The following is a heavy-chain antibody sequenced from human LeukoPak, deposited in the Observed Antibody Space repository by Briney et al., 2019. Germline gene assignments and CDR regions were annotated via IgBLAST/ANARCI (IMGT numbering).Heavy chain of an antibody. D-gene: IGHD3-22*01. CDR3: ARDQRSHYYDSSGFDY. Sequence: PGGSLRLSCAVSGFTFSSYWMSWVRQAPGKGLEWVANIKQDGSEKYYVDSVKGRFTISRDNAKNSLYLQMNSLRAEDTAVYYCARDQRSHYYDSSGFDYWGQGTLVTVSS. V-gene: IGHV3-7*01. CDR1: GFTFSSYW. CDR2: IKQDGSEK. J-gene: IGHJ4*02.